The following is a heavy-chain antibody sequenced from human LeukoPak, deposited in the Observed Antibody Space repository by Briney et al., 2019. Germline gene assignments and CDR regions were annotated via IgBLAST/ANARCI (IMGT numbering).Heavy chain of an antibody. CDR1: GGSTSSSDYY. Sequence: SETLSLTCTVSGGSTSSSDYYWGWIRQPPGKGLEWIGTIYYSGSTYYNPSLKSRVTISVDTSNDQFSLKLSSVTAADTAVYYCATYCSSTSCPHRRAFDIWGQGTMITVSS. D-gene: IGHD2-2*01. V-gene: IGHV4-39*01. J-gene: IGHJ3*02. CDR2: IYYSGST. CDR3: ATYCSSTSCPHRRAFDI.